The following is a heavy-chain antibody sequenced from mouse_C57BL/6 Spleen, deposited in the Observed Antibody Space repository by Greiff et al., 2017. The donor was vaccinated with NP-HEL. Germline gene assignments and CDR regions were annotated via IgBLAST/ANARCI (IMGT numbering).Heavy chain of an antibody. Sequence: VQLQQSGAELVRPGASVTLSCKASGYKFTDYEMHWVKQTPVHGLEWIGAIDPETGGTAYNQKFKGKAILTADKSSSTAYMELRSLTSEDSAVYYCTRSTTLDAWFAYWGQGTLVTVSA. D-gene: IGHD2-12*01. J-gene: IGHJ3*01. CDR1: GYKFTDYE. V-gene: IGHV1-15*01. CDR2: IDPETGGT. CDR3: TRSTTLDAWFAY.